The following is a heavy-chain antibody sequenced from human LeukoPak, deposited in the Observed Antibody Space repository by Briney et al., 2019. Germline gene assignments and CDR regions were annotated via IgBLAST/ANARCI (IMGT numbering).Heavy chain of an antibody. V-gene: IGHV3-7*03. CDR2: IKQDGSDK. D-gene: IGHD2-21*02. CDR1: GITFSNYW. Sequence: GGSLRLSCAASGITFSNYWMKWVRQAPGKGLEWLATIKQDGSDKFYVDSVKGRFTISRDNAGNSLYLQMNSLRAEDTAVYYCATYHNTLTAKRSYYWGQGTLVTVSS. CDR3: ATYHNTLTAKRSYY. J-gene: IGHJ4*02.